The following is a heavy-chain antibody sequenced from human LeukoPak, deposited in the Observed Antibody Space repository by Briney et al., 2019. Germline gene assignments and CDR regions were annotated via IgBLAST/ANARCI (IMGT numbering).Heavy chain of an antibody. J-gene: IGHJ6*02. Sequence: ASVKVSCKASGYTFTSYYMHWVRQAPGQGLEWMGIINPSGGSTSYEQKFQGRVTMTRDTSTSTVYMELSSVRSEDTAVYYCARESKYYYDSSGYYNQYYYYGMDVWGQGTTVTVSS. CDR1: GYTFTSYY. CDR2: INPSGGST. V-gene: IGHV1-46*01. D-gene: IGHD3-22*01. CDR3: ARESKYYYDSSGYYNQYYYYGMDV.